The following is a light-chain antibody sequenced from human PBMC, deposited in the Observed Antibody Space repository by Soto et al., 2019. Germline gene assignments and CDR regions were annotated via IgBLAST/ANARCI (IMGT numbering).Light chain of an antibody. CDR3: QQAYSFPIT. Sequence: EVGMTQSPATLSVSPAKRATLHCRASQSVSSDLAWYQQKPGQAPRLLIYGASTRATGIPARFSGSGSGTEFTLTISSLQPEDSATYYCQQAYSFPITFGQGTRLEIK. J-gene: IGKJ5*01. V-gene: IGKV3-15*01. CDR2: GAS. CDR1: QSVSSD.